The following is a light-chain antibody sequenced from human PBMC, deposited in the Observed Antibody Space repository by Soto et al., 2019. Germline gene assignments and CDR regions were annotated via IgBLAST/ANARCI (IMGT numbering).Light chain of an antibody. CDR2: GTS. Sequence: EIVLTQSPGTLSLSPGERATISCRDRHSVSSSYLAWYQQKPGQAPRLLIYGTSSRATGIPDRFSGSGSGTDFTLTISRLEPEDFAVYYCQQYGSSRSITFGQGTRLEIK. J-gene: IGKJ5*01. V-gene: IGKV3-20*01. CDR3: QQYGSSRSIT. CDR1: HSVSSSY.